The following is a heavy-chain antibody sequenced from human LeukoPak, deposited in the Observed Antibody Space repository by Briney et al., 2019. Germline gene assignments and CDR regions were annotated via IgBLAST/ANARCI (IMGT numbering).Heavy chain of an antibody. CDR1: GFTFSAYS. J-gene: IGHJ4*02. CDR3: ARHPSGTDYSFDY. D-gene: IGHD1-26*01. V-gene: IGHV3-21*01. Sequence: PGGSLRLSCAASGFTFSAYSMNWVRQAPGKGLEWVSSISSSSTYIYYADSVKGRFTISRDDAKNSLFLQMSSLRAEDTAVYYCARHPSGTDYSFDYWGQGTLVTVSS. CDR2: ISSSSTYI.